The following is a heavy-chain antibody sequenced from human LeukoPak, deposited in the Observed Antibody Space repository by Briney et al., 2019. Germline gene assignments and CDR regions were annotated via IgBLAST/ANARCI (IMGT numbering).Heavy chain of an antibody. Sequence: GGSLRLSCAASGFSLSSYGMNWVRQAPGKGLEWVGGIKFDGIQEFYADSVKGRFTISRDNSKNTLYLQMNSLRAEDTAVYYCARVEDSGYYYYYMDVWGKGTTVTVSS. D-gene: IGHD3-10*01. CDR3: ARVEDSGYYYYYMDV. CDR1: GFSLSSYG. CDR2: IKFDGIQE. V-gene: IGHV3-33*05. J-gene: IGHJ6*03.